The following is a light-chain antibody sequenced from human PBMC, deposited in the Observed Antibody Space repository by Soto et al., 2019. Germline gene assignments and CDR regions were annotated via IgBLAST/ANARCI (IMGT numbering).Light chain of an antibody. CDR3: SSYTSSSTPYV. V-gene: IGLV2-14*01. Sequence: QSALTQPASVSGSPGQSITISCTGTSSDVGGYNYVSWYQQHPGKAPKLMIYEVSNQPSGVSNRFSGSKSGNTASLTISGLQAEDEADYYFSSYTSSSTPYVFGTGTKLTVL. CDR2: EVS. CDR1: SSDVGGYNY. J-gene: IGLJ1*01.